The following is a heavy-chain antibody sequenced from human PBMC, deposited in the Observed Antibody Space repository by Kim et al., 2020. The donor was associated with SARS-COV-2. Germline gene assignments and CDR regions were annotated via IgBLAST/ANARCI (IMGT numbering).Heavy chain of an antibody. V-gene: IGHV1-2*02. CDR2: INRNNGGT. CDR1: GYTFIGYY. D-gene: IGHD1-1*01. J-gene: IGHJ4*02. Sequence: ASVKVSCKASGYTFIGYYWHWVRQAPGHGLEWMGWINRNNGGTNYAQNFQGRVTMTRDTSISTAFIELSGLRSDDTAVYYCATGNEIYYFNSWGQGTLVT. CDR3: ATGNEIYYFNS.